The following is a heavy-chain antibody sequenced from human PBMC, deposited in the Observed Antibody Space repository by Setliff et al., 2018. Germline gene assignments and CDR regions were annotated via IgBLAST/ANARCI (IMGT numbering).Heavy chain of an antibody. J-gene: IGHJ3*02. Sequence: PGDSLKISCKGSGYSVTSDWIGWVRQMPGKGLEWMGSIYPGDSETRYSAAFQGQVTITADKSISTADLQWSSLKASDTAMYYCARHLGLKTYYDIFSDAFDIWGQGTMVTVSS. D-gene: IGHD3-9*01. V-gene: IGHV5-51*01. CDR2: IYPGDSET. CDR3: ARHLGLKTYYDIFSDAFDI. CDR1: GYSVTSDW.